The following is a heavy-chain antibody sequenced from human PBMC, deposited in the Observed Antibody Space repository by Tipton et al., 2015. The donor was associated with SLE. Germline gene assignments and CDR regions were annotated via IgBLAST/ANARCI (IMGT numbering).Heavy chain of an antibody. Sequence: TLSLTCAVSGYSISSGYYWGWIRQPPGKGLEWIGSIYYTGTTYYNPSLKSRVTISVETSKTHFSLKMSSVTAADTALYYCARHSRGATSVRTPYFDSWGQGTLVTVSS. CDR3: ARHSRGATSVRTPYFDS. CDR2: IYYTGTT. V-gene: IGHV4-38-2*01. D-gene: IGHD1-26*01. J-gene: IGHJ4*02. CDR1: GYSISSGYY.